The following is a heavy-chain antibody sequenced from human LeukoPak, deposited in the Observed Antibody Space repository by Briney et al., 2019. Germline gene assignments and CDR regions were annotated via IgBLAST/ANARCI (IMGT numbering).Heavy chain of an antibody. CDR3: AKYGYSYGGNYYGMDV. D-gene: IGHD5-18*01. Sequence: PGGSLRLSCAASGFTFSGYAMSWVRQAPGKGLEWVSAISGSGGSTYYADSVKGRFTISRDNSKNTLYLRMNSLRAEDTAVYYCAKYGYSYGGNYYGMDVWGQGTTVTVSS. J-gene: IGHJ6*02. V-gene: IGHV3-23*01. CDR2: ISGSGGST. CDR1: GFTFSGYA.